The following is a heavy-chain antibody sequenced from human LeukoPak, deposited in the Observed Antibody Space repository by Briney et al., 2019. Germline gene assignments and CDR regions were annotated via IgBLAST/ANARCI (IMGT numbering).Heavy chain of an antibody. D-gene: IGHD6-13*01. V-gene: IGHV3-21*01. CDR1: GFTFSSYS. J-gene: IGHJ4*02. Sequence: GGSLRLSSAASGFTFSSYSMNCVRQAPREGLEWVSSISSSSSYIYYADSVKGRFTISRDNAKNSLYLQMNSLRAEDTAVYYCAREVAAAAYYFDYWGQGTLVTVSS. CDR3: AREVAAAAYYFDY. CDR2: ISSSSSYI.